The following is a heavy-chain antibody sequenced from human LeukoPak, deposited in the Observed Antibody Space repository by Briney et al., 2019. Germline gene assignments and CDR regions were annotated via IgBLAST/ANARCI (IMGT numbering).Heavy chain of an antibody. D-gene: IGHD6-19*01. CDR3: ARASLMYSSGWYLDFDP. CDR2: IYYSGST. Sequence: SETLSLTCTVSGGFISSYYWSWIRQPPGKGLEWIGYIYYSGSTNYNPSLKSRVTISVDTSKNQFSLKLSSVTAADTAVYYCARASLMYSSGWYLDFDPWGQGTLVTVSS. J-gene: IGHJ5*02. CDR1: GGFISSYY. V-gene: IGHV4-59*01.